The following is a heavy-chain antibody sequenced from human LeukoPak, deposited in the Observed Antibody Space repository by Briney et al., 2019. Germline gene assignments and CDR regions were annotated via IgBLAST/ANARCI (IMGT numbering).Heavy chain of an antibody. J-gene: IGHJ6*03. CDR3: ARGDIVVVPAAIYYMDV. CDR1: GGTFSSYA. Sequence: SVKVSCKASGGTFSSYAISWVRQAPGQGLEWMGGIIPIFGTANYAQKFQGRVTITTDESTSTACMELSSLRSEDTAGYYCARGDIVVVPAAIYYMDVWGKGTTVTVSS. CDR2: IIPIFGTA. D-gene: IGHD2-2*01. V-gene: IGHV1-69*05.